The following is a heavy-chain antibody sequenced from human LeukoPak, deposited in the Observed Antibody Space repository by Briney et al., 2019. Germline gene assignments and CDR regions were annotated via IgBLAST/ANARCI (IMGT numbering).Heavy chain of an antibody. CDR1: GGSFSGYY. V-gene: IGHV4-59*01. CDR3: ARDIYSSSWTAPYY. J-gene: IGHJ4*02. Sequence: PSETRSLTCAVYGGSFSGYYWSWIRQPPGQGLEWIGYIHDSGSTNYNPSLMSRVTISVHTSKNQFSLNLKSVTAADTAVYYCARDIYSSSWTAPYYWGQGTLVTASS. CDR2: IHDSGST. D-gene: IGHD6-13*01.